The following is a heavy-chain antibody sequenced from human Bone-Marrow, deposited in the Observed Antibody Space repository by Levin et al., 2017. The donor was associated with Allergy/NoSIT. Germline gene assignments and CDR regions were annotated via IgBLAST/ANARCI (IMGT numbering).Heavy chain of an antibody. Sequence: SETLSLTCAVYGGSFSGYYWSWIRQPPGKGLEWIGEINHSGSTNYNPSLKSRVTISVDTSKNQFSLKLSSVTAADTAVYYCARGLFGGVIVPFDYWGQGTLVTVSS. J-gene: IGHJ4*02. CDR1: GGSFSGYY. V-gene: IGHV4-34*01. CDR2: INHSGST. D-gene: IGHD3-16*02. CDR3: ARGLFGGVIVPFDY.